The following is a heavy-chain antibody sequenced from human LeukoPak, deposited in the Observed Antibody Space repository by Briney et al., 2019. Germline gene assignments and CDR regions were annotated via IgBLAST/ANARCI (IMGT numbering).Heavy chain of an antibody. CDR2: IGSRSSDI. Sequence: PGGSLRLSCAGSGFTFNTYSMNWVRQAPGKGLEWVSSIGSRSSDIYYADSVKGRFTISRDNAKNSVYLQMNSLRAEDTAVYYCAKYYDGTDYYYPLDYFDYWGQGTLVTVSS. D-gene: IGHD3-22*01. J-gene: IGHJ4*02. CDR3: AKYYDGTDYYYPLDYFDY. V-gene: IGHV3-21*04. CDR1: GFTFNTYS.